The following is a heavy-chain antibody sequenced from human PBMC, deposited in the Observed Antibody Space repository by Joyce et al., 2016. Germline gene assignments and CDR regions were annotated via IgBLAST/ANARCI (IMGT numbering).Heavy chain of an antibody. CDR3: ARGIVGAGGSNWFDP. V-gene: IGHV4-59*08. J-gene: IGHJ5*02. Sequence: QVQLQQSGPGLVKPSETLSLTCTVSGGSIRNSYWSWIRQPPGKGLEWIGYIFYRWSTNYKSPLKSRVTISGDTSKNQLSLNLTSVTAADTAVYYCARGIVGAGGSNWFDPWGQGTLVTVSS. CDR1: GGSIRNSY. CDR2: IFYRWST. D-gene: IGHD1-26*01.